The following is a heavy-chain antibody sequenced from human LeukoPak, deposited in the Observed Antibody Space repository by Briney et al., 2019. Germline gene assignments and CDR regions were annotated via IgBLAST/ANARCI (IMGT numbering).Heavy chain of an antibody. J-gene: IGHJ6*02. CDR1: GFTFSDYW. V-gene: IGHV3-11*01. CDR2: ISGSGSTI. Sequence: GGSLRLSCAASGFTFSDYWMSWVRQAPGKGLEWVSYISGSGSTIYYADSVKGRFTNSRDNAKNSLYLQMDSLSAEDTAVYYCTTLHYYGMVVWGPGTTVTVS. CDR3: TTLHYYGMVV.